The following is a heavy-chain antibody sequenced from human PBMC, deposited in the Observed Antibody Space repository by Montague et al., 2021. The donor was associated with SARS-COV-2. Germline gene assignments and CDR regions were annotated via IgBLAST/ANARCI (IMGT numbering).Heavy chain of an antibody. CDR1: GGSLNKQY. Sequence: SETLSLTCTVSGGSLNKQYWSWIRKAPGKELEWLGNIFYKGNTNYNVXRWGRVSMSLDTPQNQFSLGLTSLTAADTAVYYCARSISSSGARDNWGQGILVTVS. J-gene: IGHJ4*02. V-gene: IGHV4-59*11. CDR2: IFYKGNT. D-gene: IGHD3-22*01. CDR3: ARSISSSGARDN.